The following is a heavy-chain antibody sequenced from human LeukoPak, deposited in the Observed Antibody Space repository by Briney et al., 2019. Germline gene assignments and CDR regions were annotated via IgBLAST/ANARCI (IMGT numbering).Heavy chain of an antibody. CDR1: GSVSSDYA. CDR2: IHVGKGDT. Sequence: ASVKVSCKVSGSVSSDYAVHWVCQAPGRGVEWMGWIHVGKGDTGSSQKLQGRVTITRDTSASTVYMELSSLRSDDTAVYYCARDTTPGIAAAGYWGQGTLVTVSS. V-gene: IGHV1-3*01. J-gene: IGHJ4*02. D-gene: IGHD6-13*01. CDR3: ARDTTPGIAAAGY.